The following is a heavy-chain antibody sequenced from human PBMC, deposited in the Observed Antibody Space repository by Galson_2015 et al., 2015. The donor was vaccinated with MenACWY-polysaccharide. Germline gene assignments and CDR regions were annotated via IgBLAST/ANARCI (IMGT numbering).Heavy chain of an antibody. CDR1: GFTFSSYG. D-gene: IGHD4-23*01. J-gene: IGHJ4*02. V-gene: IGHV3-30*03. Sequence: SLRLSCAASGFTFSSYGMHWVRQAPGKGLEWVAVISYDGSNKYYADSVKGRFTISRDNSKNTLYLQMNSLRAEDTAVYYCATLFDSGGKVRRGGGVDYWGQGPLVTVSS. CDR3: ATLFDSGGKVRRGGGVDY. CDR2: ISYDGSNK.